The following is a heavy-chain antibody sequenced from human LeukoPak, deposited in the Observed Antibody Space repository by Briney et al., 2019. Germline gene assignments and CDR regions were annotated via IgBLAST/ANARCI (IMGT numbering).Heavy chain of an antibody. CDR2: INPNSGGT. CDR3: ARSGEKVGATTGLFDY. Sequence: PGASVKVSCKASGYTFTGYYMHWVRQAPGQGLEWMGWINPNSGGTNYAQKFQGRATMTRDTSISTAYMELSRLRSDDTAVYYCARSGEKVGATTGLFDYWGQGTLVTVSS. J-gene: IGHJ4*02. V-gene: IGHV1-2*02. CDR1: GYTFTGYY. D-gene: IGHD1-26*01.